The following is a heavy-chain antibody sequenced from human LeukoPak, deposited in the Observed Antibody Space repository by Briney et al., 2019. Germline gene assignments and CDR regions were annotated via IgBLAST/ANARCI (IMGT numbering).Heavy chain of an antibody. CDR2: INWNSDII. CDR3: AKGRLIDFYYYYMDV. J-gene: IGHJ6*03. D-gene: IGHD3-10*01. CDR1: GFTFDDYA. V-gene: IGHV3-9*01. Sequence: GGSLRLSCAASGFTFDDYAMHWVRQAPGKGLEWVSGINWNSDIIGYADSVKGRFTISRDNAKNSLYLQINSLRPADTALYYCAKGRLIDFYYYYMDVWGKGTTVTISS.